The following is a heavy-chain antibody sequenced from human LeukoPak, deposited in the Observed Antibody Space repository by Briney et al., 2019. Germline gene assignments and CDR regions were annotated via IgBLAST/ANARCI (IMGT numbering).Heavy chain of an antibody. CDR2: NSSSSTYI. CDR3: ARQAAGDYHFDS. J-gene: IGHJ4*02. D-gene: IGHD4-17*01. V-gene: IGHV3-21*01. CDR1: GFTFSSYS. Sequence: GGSLRLSCAASGFTFSSYSMNWVRQAPGKGLEGVSCNSSSSTYIYDADLAKGRFTISRDNSKNSLYLQMKNLGAEDTAVYYCARQAAGDYHFDSWGQGTLVTVSS.